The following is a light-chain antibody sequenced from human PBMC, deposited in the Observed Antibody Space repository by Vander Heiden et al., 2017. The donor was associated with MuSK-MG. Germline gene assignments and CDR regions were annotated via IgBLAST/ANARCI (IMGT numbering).Light chain of an antibody. V-gene: IGKV1-39*01. Sequence: DIQFTHSPSSLSASVADRVTITCRVSQSISSYLNWYQQKPGKAPKLLIYAGSSLQRGVPSRFSGSGSGTDFTLTISRLQPDDFATYYCQQGDSTPWTFGQGTKVEIK. J-gene: IGKJ1*01. CDR2: AGS. CDR3: QQGDSTPWT. CDR1: QSISSY.